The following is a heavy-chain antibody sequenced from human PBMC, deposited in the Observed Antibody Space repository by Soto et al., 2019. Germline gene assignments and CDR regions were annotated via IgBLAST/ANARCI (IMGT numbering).Heavy chain of an antibody. CDR1: GGSISSGGYY. J-gene: IGHJ4*02. D-gene: IGHD3-22*01. V-gene: IGHV4-31*03. Sequence: SETLSLTCTVSGGSISSGGYYWSWIRQHPGKGLEWIGYIYYSGSTYYNPSLKSRVTISVDTSKNQFSLKLSSVTAADTAVYYCARAPLYYYDSSGYIPYYFDYWGQGTLVTVSS. CDR2: IYYSGST. CDR3: ARAPLYYYDSSGYIPYYFDY.